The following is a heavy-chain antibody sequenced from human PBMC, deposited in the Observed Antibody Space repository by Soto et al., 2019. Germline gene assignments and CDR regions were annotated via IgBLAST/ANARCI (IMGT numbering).Heavy chain of an antibody. D-gene: IGHD3-10*01. CDR1: GGSISSSNYY. V-gene: IGHV4-61*05. J-gene: IGHJ4*02. Sequence: PSETLSLTCSVSGGSISSSNYYWAWIRQPPGKGLEWIGYIYYSGNTNYNPSLKSRVTISIDTSKNQFSLKLNSVTAADTAVYYCARFGSGSFTFDYWGLGTLVTVSS. CDR3: ARFGSGSFTFDY. CDR2: IYYSGNT.